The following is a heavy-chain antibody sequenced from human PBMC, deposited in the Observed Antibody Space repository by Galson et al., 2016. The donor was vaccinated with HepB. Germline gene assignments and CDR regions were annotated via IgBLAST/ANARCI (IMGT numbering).Heavy chain of an antibody. CDR2: ISGNSRIT. D-gene: IGHD1-26*01. CDR1: GFSFSSYA. CDR3: AKPPADRRWDLLPGDY. Sequence: SLRLSCAASGFSFSSYAMSWVRQAPGRGLEWVSTISGNSRITHHVDSVEGRFTISRDNSKNTMYLQMNSLRAEDTAVYYCAKPPADRRWDLLPGDYWGQGILVTVSS. V-gene: IGHV3-23*01. J-gene: IGHJ4*02.